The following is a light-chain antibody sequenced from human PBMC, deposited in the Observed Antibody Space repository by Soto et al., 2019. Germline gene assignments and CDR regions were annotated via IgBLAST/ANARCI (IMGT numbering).Light chain of an antibody. J-gene: IGLJ3*02. CDR1: SSDVGSYNL. CDR3: CSFATNNAWV. Sequence: QSALTQPASVSGSPGQSITISCTGTSSDVGSYNLVSWYQHHPGKAPTVMIYEGSERPSGVSTRFSGSKSGNTASLTISGLQGEDEADYYCCSFATNNAWVFGGGTKVTVL. CDR2: EGS. V-gene: IGLV2-23*01.